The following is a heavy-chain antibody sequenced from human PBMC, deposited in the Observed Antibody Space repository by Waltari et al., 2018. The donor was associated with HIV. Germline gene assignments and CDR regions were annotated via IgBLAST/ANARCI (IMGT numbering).Heavy chain of an antibody. V-gene: IGHV4-38-2*02. CDR2: IYHSGST. Sequence: QVQLQESGPGLVKPSETLSLTCAVSDYSISSGYSWGWIRQPPGKGLEWIGSIYHSGSTYYNPSLKSRVTISVDTSKNQFSLKLSSVTAADTAVYYCARERGGYDILTGYWEVDVWGQGTTVTVSS. J-gene: IGHJ6*02. CDR3: ARERGGYDILTGYWEVDV. D-gene: IGHD3-9*01. CDR1: DYSISSGYS.